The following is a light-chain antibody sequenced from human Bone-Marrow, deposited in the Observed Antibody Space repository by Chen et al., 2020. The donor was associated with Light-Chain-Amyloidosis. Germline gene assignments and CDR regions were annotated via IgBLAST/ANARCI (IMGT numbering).Light chain of an antibody. CDR2: AAS. CDR1: QNIKRF. V-gene: IGKV1-39*01. J-gene: IGKJ1*01. Sequence: DIQMTQSPSSLSASVGDRVTITCRASQNIKRFLNWHQQKPGEAPKVLVYAASGLQSGVPSRFSASASGTDFSLTISSLQPEDFATYYCQQGFSTPKTFGQGTKVEIK. CDR3: QQGFSTPKT.